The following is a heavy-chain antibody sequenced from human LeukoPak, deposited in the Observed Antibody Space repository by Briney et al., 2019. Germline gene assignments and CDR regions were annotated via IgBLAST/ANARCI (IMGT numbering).Heavy chain of an antibody. CDR1: GFTFSSYN. J-gene: IGHJ3*02. V-gene: IGHV3-21*01. D-gene: IGHD3-22*01. Sequence: PGGSLRLSCAASGFTFSSYNMNWVRQAPGKGLEWVSSISSSSSYIYYADSVKGRFTISRDNAKNSLYLQMNSLRAEDTAVYYLAKDLKRRVYYDSSGSDDAFDIWGQGTMVTVSS. CDR2: ISSSSSYI. CDR3: AKDLKRRVYYDSSGSDDAFDI.